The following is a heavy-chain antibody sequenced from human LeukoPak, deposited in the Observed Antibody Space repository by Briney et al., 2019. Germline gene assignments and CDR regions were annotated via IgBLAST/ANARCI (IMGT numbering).Heavy chain of an antibody. CDR3: ARGATNYYDSSGYLYYFDY. D-gene: IGHD3-22*01. CDR1: GGTFSSYA. Sequence: ASVKVSCKASGGTFSSYAISWVRQAPGQGLEWMGGIIPIFGTANYAQKFQGRVTITTDGSTSTAYMELSSLRSEDTAVYYCARGATNYYDSSGYLYYFDYWGQGTLVTVSS. V-gene: IGHV1-69*05. CDR2: IIPIFGTA. J-gene: IGHJ4*02.